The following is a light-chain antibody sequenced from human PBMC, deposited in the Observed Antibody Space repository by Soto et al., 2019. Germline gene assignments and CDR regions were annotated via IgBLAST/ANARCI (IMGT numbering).Light chain of an antibody. CDR2: KAS. CDR3: QQYNSYSRT. CDR1: QSISSW. Sequence: TKSPSTLSASVGDRVTITCRASQSISSWLAWYQQKPGKAPKLLIYKASSLESGVPSRFSGSGSGTEFTLTISSLQPDDFATYYCQQYNSYSRTFGQGTNADI. J-gene: IGKJ1*01. V-gene: IGKV1-5*03.